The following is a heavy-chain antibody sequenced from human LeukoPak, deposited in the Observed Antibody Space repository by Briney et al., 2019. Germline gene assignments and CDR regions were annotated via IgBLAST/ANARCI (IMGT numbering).Heavy chain of an antibody. CDR3: ARARGPSTIFGVVVY. J-gene: IGHJ4*02. CDR2: INWNGGST. D-gene: IGHD3-3*01. Sequence: PGGSLRLSCAASGFTFDDYGMSWVRHAPGKGLEWVSGINWNGGSTGYADSVKGRFTISRDNAKNSLYLQMNSLRAEDTALYYCARARGPSTIFGVVVYWGQGTLVTVSS. V-gene: IGHV3-20*04. CDR1: GFTFDDYG.